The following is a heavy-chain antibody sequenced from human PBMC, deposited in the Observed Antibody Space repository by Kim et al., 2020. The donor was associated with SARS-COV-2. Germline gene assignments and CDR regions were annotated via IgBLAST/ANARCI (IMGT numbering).Heavy chain of an antibody. J-gene: IGHJ6*02. Sequence: EDPEKGRFTITRDNDKESLYLQMNSLRAEETAVYYCARDRVYYYYGMDVWGQGTTVTVSS. CDR3: ARDRVYYYYGMDV. V-gene: IGHV3-21*01.